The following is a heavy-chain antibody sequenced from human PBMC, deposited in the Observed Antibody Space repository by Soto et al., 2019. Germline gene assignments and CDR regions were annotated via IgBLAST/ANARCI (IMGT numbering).Heavy chain of an antibody. CDR2: IYYRGAT. Sequence: SETLSLTCTVSGGSISSSNYFWGWIRQPPGKGLEWIGSIYYRGATSYNPSLKSRVTISVDTSKSQFSLKLSAVTAADTAVYYCARLGEIRQYTSKYYFDYWGQGTLVTVSS. D-gene: IGHD3-10*01. CDR1: GGSISSSNYF. CDR3: ARLGEIRQYTSKYYFDY. J-gene: IGHJ4*02. V-gene: IGHV4-39*01.